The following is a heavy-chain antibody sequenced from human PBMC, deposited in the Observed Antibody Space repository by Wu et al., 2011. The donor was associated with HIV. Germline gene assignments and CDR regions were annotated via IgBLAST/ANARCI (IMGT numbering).Heavy chain of an antibody. CDR1: GGDFSSYA. Sequence: QVQVVQSGAAVKKPGPSVKVSCKASGGDFSSYAIAWVRLAPGQGLEWMGGIIPMYGQGHYAQKWQGRVTITADESTSTAYMELSSLRSEDTAVYYCARAHMDYYDSSGYYTGWADYWGQGTLVTVSS. V-gene: IGHV1-69*12. D-gene: IGHD3-22*01. CDR3: ARAHMDYYDSSGYYTGWADY. CDR2: IIPMYGQG. J-gene: IGHJ4*02.